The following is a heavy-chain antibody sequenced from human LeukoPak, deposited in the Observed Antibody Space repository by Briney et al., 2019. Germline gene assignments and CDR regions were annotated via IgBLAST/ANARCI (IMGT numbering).Heavy chain of an antibody. D-gene: IGHD5-12*01. CDR2: ISGSGGST. V-gene: IGHV3-23*01. CDR3: AKGVAYCGYDSFGPLDYYGMDV. Sequence: PGGSLRLSCAASGFTFSSYAMSWVRQAPGKGLEWVSAISGSGGSTYYADSVKGRFTISRDNSKNTLYLQMNSLRAEDTAVYYCAKGVAYCGYDSFGPLDYYGMDVWGQGTTVTVSS. J-gene: IGHJ6*02. CDR1: GFTFSSYA.